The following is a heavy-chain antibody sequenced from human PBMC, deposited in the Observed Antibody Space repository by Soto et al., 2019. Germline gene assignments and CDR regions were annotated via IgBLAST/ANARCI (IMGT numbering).Heavy chain of an antibody. J-gene: IGHJ6*03. CDR2: ITATGGNT. CDR1: GFTFSSYG. CDR3: AGSYCTAGICYTNYYYYMDV. Sequence: EAQLLESGGGLVQPGGSLRLSCAASGFTFSSYGMNWVRQAPGKGLGWVSSITATGGNTYYADSVKGRFTISRDNSMDTLSLQMNSLRAEDTAVYYCAGSYCTAGICYTNYYYYMDVWGKGTTVTVSS. V-gene: IGHV3-23*01. D-gene: IGHD2-8*02.